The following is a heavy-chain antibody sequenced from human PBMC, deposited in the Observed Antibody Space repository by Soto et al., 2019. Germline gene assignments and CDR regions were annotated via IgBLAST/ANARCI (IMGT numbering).Heavy chain of an antibody. CDR3: AGTDSSGYYPFYFQH. CDR1: GGSISSGGYY. D-gene: IGHD3-22*01. V-gene: IGHV4-31*03. CDR2: IYYSGST. J-gene: IGHJ1*01. Sequence: QVQLQESGPGLVKPSQTLSLTCTVSGGSISSGGYYWSWIRQHPGKGLEWIGYIYYSGSTYYNPCLKSRVTISVDPSKNQFSLKLSSVTVADTAVYYCAGTDSSGYYPFYFQHWGQGTLFTVSS.